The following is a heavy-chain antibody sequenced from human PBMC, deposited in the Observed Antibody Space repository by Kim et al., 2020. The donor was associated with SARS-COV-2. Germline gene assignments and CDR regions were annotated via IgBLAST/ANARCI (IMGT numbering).Heavy chain of an antibody. CDR2: ISGSGGST. D-gene: IGHD2-2*01. Sequence: GGSLRLSCAASGFTFSSYAMSWVRQAPGKGLEWVSAISGSGGSTYYANSVKGRFTISRDNSKNTLYLQMNSLRAEDTAVYYCAKGYRAIVVVPAAPFDPWGQGTLVTVSS. J-gene: IGHJ5*02. V-gene: IGHV3-23*01. CDR3: AKGYRAIVVVPAAPFDP. CDR1: GFTFSSYA.